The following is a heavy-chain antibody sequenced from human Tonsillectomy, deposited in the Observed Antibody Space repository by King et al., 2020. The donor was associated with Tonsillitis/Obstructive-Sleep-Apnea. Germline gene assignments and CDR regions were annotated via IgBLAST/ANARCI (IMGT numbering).Heavy chain of an antibody. J-gene: IGHJ6*03. CDR2: IFYSGST. CDR1: GGSISSYY. CDR3: ARDHCSSTSCYGNYYYMDV. Sequence: QLQESGPGLVKPSETLSLTCTVSGGSISSYYWSWIRQPPGKGLEWIGYIFYSGSTTYNPSLKSRVTISVDTSTNQFSLQLSSVLAADTAVYYCARDHCSSTSCYGNYYYMDVWGKGTTVTVSS. D-gene: IGHD2-2*01. V-gene: IGHV4-59*01.